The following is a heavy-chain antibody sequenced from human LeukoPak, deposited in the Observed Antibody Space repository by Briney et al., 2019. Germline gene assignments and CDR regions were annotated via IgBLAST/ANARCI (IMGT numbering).Heavy chain of an antibody. J-gene: IGHJ5*02. Sequence: ASVKVSCKVSGYTLTELSMHWVRQAPGKGLEWMGGFDPEDGETIYAQKFQGRVTMTEDTSTDTAYMELSSLRSEDTAVYYCARDLRIRKNYYGSGSSFDPWGQGTLVTLSS. CDR1: GYTLTELS. CDR2: FDPEDGET. V-gene: IGHV1-24*01. CDR3: ARDLRIRKNYYGSGSSFDP. D-gene: IGHD3-10*01.